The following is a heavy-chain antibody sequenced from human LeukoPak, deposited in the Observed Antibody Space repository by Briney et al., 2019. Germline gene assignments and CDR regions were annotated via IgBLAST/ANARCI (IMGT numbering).Heavy chain of an antibody. CDR2: IYHSGST. CDR3: ATKGYSSGRTHTDY. Sequence: SETLSLTCTVSGYSISSGYYWGWIRQPPGKGLEWIGSIYHSGSTYYNPSLKSRVTISVDTSKNQFSLKLSSVTAADTAVYYCATKGYSSGRTHTDYWGQGTLVTVSS. CDR1: GYSISSGYY. V-gene: IGHV4-38-2*02. J-gene: IGHJ4*02. D-gene: IGHD6-19*01.